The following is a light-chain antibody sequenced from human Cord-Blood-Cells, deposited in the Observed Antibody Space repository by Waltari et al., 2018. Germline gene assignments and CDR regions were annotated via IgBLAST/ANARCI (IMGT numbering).Light chain of an antibody. CDR1: QSISSY. J-gene: IGKJ2*01. CDR2: AAS. V-gene: IGKV1-39*01. CDR3: QQSYSTPYT. Sequence: DIQMTQSQSSLSASVGDRVTITCRASQSISSYLNWYQQKPGNAPKLLISAASSLQSGVPSRFSGSGSGTDFTLTISSLQPEDFATYYCQQSYSTPYTFGQGTKLEIK.